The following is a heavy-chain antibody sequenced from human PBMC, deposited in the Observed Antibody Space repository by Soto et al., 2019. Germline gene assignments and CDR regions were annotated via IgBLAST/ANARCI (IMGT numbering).Heavy chain of an antibody. D-gene: IGHD1-26*01. J-gene: IGHJ4*02. CDR1: GYTFTSYY. Sequence: VKVSCKASGYTFTSYYMHWVRQAPGQGLEWMGIINPSGGSTSYAQKFQGRVTMTRDTSTSTVYMELSSLRSEDTAVYYCARSSKSGSYYHHYFDYWRQGTLATVSS. V-gene: IGHV1-46*01. CDR2: INPSGGST. CDR3: ARSSKSGSYYHHYFDY.